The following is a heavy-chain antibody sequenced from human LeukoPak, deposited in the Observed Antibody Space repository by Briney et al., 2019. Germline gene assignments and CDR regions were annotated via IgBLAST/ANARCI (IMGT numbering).Heavy chain of an antibody. J-gene: IGHJ4*02. CDR1: GFNFMSYT. CDR3: ARDGGRNFDY. V-gene: IGHV3-21*01. Sequence: GGSLRLSCAASGFNFMSYTMNWVRQAPGEGLEWVSSISYSGVYKYYADSLKGRFTISRDNAKNSLYLQMNSLRAEDTAMYYCARDGGRNFDYWGQGTLVTVSS. CDR2: ISYSGVYK.